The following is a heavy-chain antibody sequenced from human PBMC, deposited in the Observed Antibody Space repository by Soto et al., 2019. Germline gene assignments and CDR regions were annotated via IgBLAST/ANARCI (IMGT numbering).Heavy chain of an antibody. CDR2: IYRGGDT. V-gene: IGHV3-66*01. CDR3: ATDPLGGFIVNGAVPDY. D-gene: IGHD3-16*02. J-gene: IGHJ4*02. Sequence: EVQVVESGGGLVQPGGSLRLSCAVTGFTVSRNYINWVRQAPGKGLEWVSVIYRGGDTYYADSVKGRFTICRDNSETTGYLQVNSLRSEDTAVYYCATDPLGGFIVNGAVPDYWGQGTQVTVSS. CDR1: GFTVSRNY.